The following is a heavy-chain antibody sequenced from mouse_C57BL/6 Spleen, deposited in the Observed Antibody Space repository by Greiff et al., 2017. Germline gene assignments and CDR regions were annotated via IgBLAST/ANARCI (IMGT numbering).Heavy chain of an antibody. CDR3: ASQGWLLYYCAMDY. Sequence: VQLQQSGPGLVQPSQSLSITCTVSGFSLTSYGVHWVRQSPGKGLEWLGVIWSGGSTDYNAAFISKLSISKDNSKSQFFFKMNSLQADDTAIYYCASQGWLLYYCAMDYWGQGTSVTVSS. CDR1: GFSLTSYG. V-gene: IGHV2-2*01. CDR2: IWSGGST. D-gene: IGHD2-3*01. J-gene: IGHJ4*01.